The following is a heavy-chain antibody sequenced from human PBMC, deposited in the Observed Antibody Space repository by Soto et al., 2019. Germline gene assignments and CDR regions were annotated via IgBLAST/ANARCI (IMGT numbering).Heavy chain of an antibody. V-gene: IGHV3-74*01. CDR1: GFTFSSYW. Sequence: GESLKISCAASGFTFSSYWMHWVRQAPGKGLVWVSRINSDGSSTSYADSVKGRFTISRDNAKNTLYLQMNSLRAEDTAVYYCARVRGSYGYDAFDIWGQGTMVTVSS. D-gene: IGHD1-26*01. J-gene: IGHJ3*02. CDR2: INSDGSST. CDR3: ARVRGSYGYDAFDI.